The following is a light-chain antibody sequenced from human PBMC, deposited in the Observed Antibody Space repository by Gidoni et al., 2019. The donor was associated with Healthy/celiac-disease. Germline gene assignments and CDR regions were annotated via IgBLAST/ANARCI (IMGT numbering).Light chain of an antibody. Sequence: DIQMTQSPSSLSASVGDRVTITCQASQDISNYLNWYKQKAGKAPKLLIYDASNLETGVPSRFSGSGSGTDFTFTISSLQPEDIATYYCQQYDNLPLYTFGQGTKLEIK. CDR2: DAS. J-gene: IGKJ2*01. CDR3: QQYDNLPLYT. V-gene: IGKV1-33*01. CDR1: QDISNY.